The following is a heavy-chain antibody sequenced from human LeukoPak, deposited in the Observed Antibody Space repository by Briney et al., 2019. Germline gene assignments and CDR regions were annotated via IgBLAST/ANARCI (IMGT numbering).Heavy chain of an antibody. Sequence: PGGSLRLSCAASGFTFSSYSMNWVRQAPGKGLEWVSAISGSGGSTFYADSVKGRFTISRDNSKNTLYLQMNILRAEDTAVYYCARDQVPGQYWGQGTLVTVSS. CDR1: GFTFSSYS. J-gene: IGHJ4*02. CDR2: ISGSGGST. V-gene: IGHV3-23*01. CDR3: ARDQVPGQY.